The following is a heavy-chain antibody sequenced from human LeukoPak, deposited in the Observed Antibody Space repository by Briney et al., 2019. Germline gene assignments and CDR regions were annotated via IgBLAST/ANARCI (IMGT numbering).Heavy chain of an antibody. CDR3: ARDSSSWYLGRGSSDY. CDR1: GFTFSSYS. J-gene: IGHJ4*02. Sequence: PGGSLRLSCAASGFTFSSYSMNWVRQAPGKGLEWVANINEGGSEKYYVDSVKGRFTISRDNAKNSLYLQMNTLRAEDTAVYYCARDSSSWYLGRGSSDYWGQGTLVTVSS. V-gene: IGHV3-7*01. CDR2: INEGGSEK. D-gene: IGHD6-13*01.